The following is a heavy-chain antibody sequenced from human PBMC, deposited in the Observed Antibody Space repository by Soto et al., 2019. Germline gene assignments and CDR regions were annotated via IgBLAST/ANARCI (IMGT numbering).Heavy chain of an antibody. CDR2: IYWDDTK. J-gene: IGHJ4*02. CDR1: GFSLTTDRVG. Sequence: QITLKESGPTLVKPTQTLTLTCTFSGFSLTTDRVGVGWIRQPPGEALEWLAVIYWDDTKTYRPSLESRLTITKDTSKTQVALTMTNIDSVDTVTYYCAHAYGGRSLYWGQGTLVTVSS. D-gene: IGHD1-26*01. V-gene: IGHV2-5*02. CDR3: AHAYGGRSLY.